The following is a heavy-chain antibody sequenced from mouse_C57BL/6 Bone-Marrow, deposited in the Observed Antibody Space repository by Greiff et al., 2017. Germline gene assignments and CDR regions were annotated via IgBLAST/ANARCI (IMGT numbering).Heavy chain of an antibody. CDR2: IDPSDSYT. CDR3: ARKRGY. Sequence: QVQLQQPGAELVKPGASVKLSCKASGYTFTSYWMQWVKQRPGQGLEWIGEIDPSDSYTNYNQKFKGKATLTVDTSSSTAYMQLSSLTSEDSAVYYCARKRGYWGQGTTRTVSS. CDR1: GYTFTSYW. V-gene: IGHV1-50*01. J-gene: IGHJ2*01.